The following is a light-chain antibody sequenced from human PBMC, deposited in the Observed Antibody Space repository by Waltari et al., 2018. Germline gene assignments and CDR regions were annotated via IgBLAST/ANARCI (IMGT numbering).Light chain of an antibody. Sequence: DIQMTQSPSTLSASVGDRVTITCRASQSISNWLVWYQQKPGKVPKLLIYKASTLETGVPSRFSGSGSVTEFTLTISNLQPDDFATYYCQQYNYYWTFGQGTKVEI. CDR3: QQYNYYWT. J-gene: IGKJ1*01. CDR1: QSISNW. V-gene: IGKV1-5*03. CDR2: KAS.